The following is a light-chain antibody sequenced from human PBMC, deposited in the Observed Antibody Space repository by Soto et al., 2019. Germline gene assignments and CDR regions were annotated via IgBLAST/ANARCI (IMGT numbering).Light chain of an antibody. Sequence: QCALTQPPSASGSPGQSVTISCIGTSSDVGGYNYVSWYQQHPGKAHKLMIYEVSKRPSGVPDRFSGSKSGNTASLTVSGLQAEDEADYYCSSYAASNNLGVFGGGTQLTVL. CDR2: EVS. CDR1: SSDVGGYNY. V-gene: IGLV2-8*01. J-gene: IGLJ2*01. CDR3: SSYAASNNLGV.